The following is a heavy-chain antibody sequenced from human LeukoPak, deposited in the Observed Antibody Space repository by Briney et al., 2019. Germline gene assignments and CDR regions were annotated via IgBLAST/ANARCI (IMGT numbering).Heavy chain of an antibody. V-gene: IGHV1-18*01. CDR1: GHTFVSYG. D-gene: IGHD2-2*01. J-gene: IGHJ3*01. CDR3: ARRFCSSVSCYDDDAFDV. Sequence: ASVKVSCKASGHTFVSYGISWVRQAPGQGLEWVGWISGYNGKINYAQKFQGRVTMTTDTSTSTAYLELRSLTSEDTAVYYCARRFCSSVSCYDDDAFDVWGQGTLVTVSS. CDR2: ISGYNGKI.